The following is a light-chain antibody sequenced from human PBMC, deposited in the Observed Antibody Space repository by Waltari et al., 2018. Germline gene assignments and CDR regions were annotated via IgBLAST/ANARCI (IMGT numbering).Light chain of an antibody. CDR1: SSNIAVNT. Sequence: QSVLTQPPSASGTPGQTVSISCSGGSSNIAVNTVNWYQQLPGMAPKLLINGNNQRPSGVPARCSGSKSVTSASLAISGLQSEDEADYYCAAWDDSLYGRVFGGGTKLTVL. CDR2: GNN. CDR3: AAWDDSLYGRV. J-gene: IGLJ2*01. V-gene: IGLV1-44*01.